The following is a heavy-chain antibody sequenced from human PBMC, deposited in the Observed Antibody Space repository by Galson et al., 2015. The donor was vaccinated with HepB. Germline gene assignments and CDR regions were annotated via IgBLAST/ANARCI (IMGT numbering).Heavy chain of an antibody. V-gene: IGHV3-23*01. CDR1: GFTFSSYA. D-gene: IGHD3-16*01. CDR3: AKGFARLPRSNDAFEI. J-gene: IGHJ4*02. Sequence: SLRLSCAASGFTFSSYAMSWVRQAPGKGLEWVSAISGSGGSTYYADSVKGRFTISRDNSKNTLYLQMNSLRAEDTAVYYCAKGFARLPRSNDAFEIWGQGTLVTVSS. CDR2: ISGSGGST.